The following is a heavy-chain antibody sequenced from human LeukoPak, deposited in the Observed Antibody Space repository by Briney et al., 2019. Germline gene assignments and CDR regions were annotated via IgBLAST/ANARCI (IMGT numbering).Heavy chain of an antibody. CDR1: GYSFTSYW. CDR3: AREIGYCSSTSCYTDHDAFDI. Sequence: GESLKISCKGSGYSFTSYWIGWVRQMPGKGLEWMGIIYPGDSDTRYSPSFQGQVTISADKSISTAYLQWSSLKASDTAMYYCAREIGYCSSTSCYTDHDAFDIWGQGTMVTVSS. J-gene: IGHJ3*02. V-gene: IGHV5-51*01. CDR2: IYPGDSDT. D-gene: IGHD2-2*02.